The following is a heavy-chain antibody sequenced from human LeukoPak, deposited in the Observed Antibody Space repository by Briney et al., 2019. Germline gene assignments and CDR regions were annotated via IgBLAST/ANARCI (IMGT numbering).Heavy chain of an antibody. CDR3: ARSRSSGNYYGQEDS. D-gene: IGHD1-26*01. J-gene: IGHJ4*02. V-gene: IGHV1-69*04. Sequence: VASVKVSCKASGETFSSYAISWIRQAPGQGLEWMGRFILFLDIPNTAQKFLGRVTFTADKSTSTAYMELSSLRPDDTAVYFCARSRSSGNYYGQEDSWGQGTLVAVSS. CDR1: GETFSSYA. CDR2: FILFLDIP.